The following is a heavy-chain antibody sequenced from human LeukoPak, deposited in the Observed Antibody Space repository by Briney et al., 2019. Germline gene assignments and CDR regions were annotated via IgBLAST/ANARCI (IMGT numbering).Heavy chain of an antibody. CDR1: GFSFSTYW. CDR2: INQDGSEK. D-gene: IGHD3-22*01. V-gene: IGHV3-7*01. J-gene: IGHJ4*02. Sequence: PGGSLRLSCEASGFSFSTYWMSWVRQAPGKGLEWVGNINQDGSEKHYLDSMRGRFTISRDNAKNSLFLQMNSLRAEDTAVYFCARDLYYFEREGYYAPDYWGQGTLVTVSS. CDR3: ARDLYYFEREGYYAPDY.